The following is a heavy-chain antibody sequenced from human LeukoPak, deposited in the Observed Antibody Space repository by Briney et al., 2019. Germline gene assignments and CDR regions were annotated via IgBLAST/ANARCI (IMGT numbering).Heavy chain of an antibody. J-gene: IGHJ4*02. CDR2: ISYDGSNK. V-gene: IGHV3-30*04. D-gene: IGHD6-19*01. CDR1: GFTFSSYA. Sequence: PGRSLRLSCAASGFTFSSYAMHWVRQAPGKGLEWVAVISYDGSNKYYADSVKGRFTISRDNSKNTLYLQTNSLRAEDTAVYYCARQGSSGWSGNFDYWGQGTLVTVSS. CDR3: ARQGSSGWSGNFDY.